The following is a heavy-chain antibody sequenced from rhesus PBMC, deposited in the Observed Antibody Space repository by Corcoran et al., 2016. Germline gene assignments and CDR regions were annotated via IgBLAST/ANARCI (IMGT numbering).Heavy chain of an antibody. CDR2: ISGSGGST. J-gene: IGHJ3*01. Sequence: QVQLQESGPGLVKPSETLSLTCAVSGGSISSNYWSWIRQPPGKGREWLGRISGSGGSTDDNPSLKSRVTISTDTSKNQFSLKLSSVTAADAAVYYCARESGSYYLDAFDFWGQGLRVTVSS. V-gene: IGHV4-173*01. CDR3: ARESGSYYLDAFDF. D-gene: IGHD3-16*01. CDR1: GGSISSNY.